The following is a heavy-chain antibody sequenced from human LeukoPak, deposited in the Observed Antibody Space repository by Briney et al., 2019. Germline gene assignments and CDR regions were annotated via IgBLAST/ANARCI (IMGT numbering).Heavy chain of an antibody. D-gene: IGHD2-2*01. CDR3: ARGGIVVVTAAIWD. CDR2: IKQDGSEK. CDR1: GFTFSSYW. V-gene: IGHV3-7*01. J-gene: IGHJ4*02. Sequence: PGGSLRLSCAASGFTFSSYWMSWVRQAPGKGLEWVANIKQDGSEKYYVDSVKGRFTISRDNAKNSLYLQMNSLRAEDTAVYYCARGGIVVVTAAIWDWGQGTLVTVSS.